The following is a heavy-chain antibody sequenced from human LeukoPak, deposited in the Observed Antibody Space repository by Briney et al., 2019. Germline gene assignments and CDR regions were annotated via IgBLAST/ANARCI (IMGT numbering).Heavy chain of an antibody. CDR2: IYYSGST. Sequence: PSETLSLTCTVSGGSISGYYWTWIRQPPGKGLEWIGYIYYSGSTNYNPSLKSRLTISLDTSKNQFSLKLRSETAADTAVYYCARSAGSSYGMDVWGQGTTVTVSS. J-gene: IGHJ6*02. CDR3: ARSAGSSYGMDV. CDR1: GGSISGYY. V-gene: IGHV4-59*08. D-gene: IGHD3-10*01.